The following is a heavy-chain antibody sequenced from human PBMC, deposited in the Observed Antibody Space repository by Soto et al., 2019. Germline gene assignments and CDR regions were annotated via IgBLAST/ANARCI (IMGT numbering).Heavy chain of an antibody. D-gene: IGHD4-17*01. CDR1: GGTFSSYT. CDR3: AVRDDYGGKDYYGMDV. Sequence: QVQLVQSGAEVKKPGSSVKVSCKASGGTFSSYTISWVRQAPGQGLEWMGRIIPILGIANYAQKFQGRVTITADKSTSTAYMELSSLRSEDTAVYYCAVRDDYGGKDYYGMDVWGQGTTVTVSS. J-gene: IGHJ6*02. V-gene: IGHV1-69*02. CDR2: IIPILGIA.